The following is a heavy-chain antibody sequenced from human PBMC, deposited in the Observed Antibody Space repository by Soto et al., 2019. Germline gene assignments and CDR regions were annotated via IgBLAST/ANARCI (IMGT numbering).Heavy chain of an antibody. J-gene: IGHJ4*02. CDR2: INAGNGNT. CDR3: ARPNGPLGDY. V-gene: IGHV1-3*01. Sequence: QVQLVQSGAEVKKPGASVQVSCKASGYTFTSYAMHWVRQAPGQRLEWMGWINAGNGNTKYSQKFQGRVTITRDTTASKTCMELSSLRAEDMAEYYCARPNGPLGDYWGQGTLVTVSS. CDR1: GYTFTSYA. D-gene: IGHD1-1*01.